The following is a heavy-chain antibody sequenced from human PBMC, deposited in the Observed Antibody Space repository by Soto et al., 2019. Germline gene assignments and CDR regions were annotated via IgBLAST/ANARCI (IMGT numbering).Heavy chain of an antibody. CDR1: GGSISNYY. Sequence: SETLSVTCSVSGGSISNYYWSWSRQPPWKGLEWIAYIYYSGSTNYNPSLKSRVTISVDTSENQFSLKLSSVTAADTAVYYCAREFKGASSSWFDRWGQGTLVTVSS. D-gene: IGHD1-26*01. V-gene: IGHV4-59*01. CDR3: AREFKGASSSWFDR. J-gene: IGHJ5*02. CDR2: IYYSGST.